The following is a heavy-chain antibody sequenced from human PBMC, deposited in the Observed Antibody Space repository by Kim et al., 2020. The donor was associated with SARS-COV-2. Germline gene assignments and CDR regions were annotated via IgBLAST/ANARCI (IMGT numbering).Heavy chain of an antibody. CDR3: SRRLSNTSGWGSHYCDF. CDR2: INHSGRT. CDR1: GGSFSGYY. J-gene: IGHJ6*01. V-gene: IGHV4-34*01. D-gene: IGHD3-10*01. Sequence: SETLSLTCAVYGGSFSGYYWSWIRQPPGKGLEWIGEINHSGRTNYNPSLKSRVTISLDTSKNQLPLMLTSVTAADKAVFYCSRRLSNTSGWGSHYCDFWG.